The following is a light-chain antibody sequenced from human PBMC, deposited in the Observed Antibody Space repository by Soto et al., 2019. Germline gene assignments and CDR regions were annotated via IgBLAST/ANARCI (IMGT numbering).Light chain of an antibody. CDR2: WAS. Sequence: DIVMTQSPDSLAVSLGERATINCKSSQSVLYSSNNKNDLGWYQQKPGQPPKLLIYWASTRESGVPDRFSGSGFWEDFTLTNNRPQAEGGAGYYCQQYYSPPYTFGQGTKLEIK. CDR3: QQYYSPPYT. J-gene: IGKJ2*01. V-gene: IGKV4-1*01. CDR1: QSVLYSSNNKND.